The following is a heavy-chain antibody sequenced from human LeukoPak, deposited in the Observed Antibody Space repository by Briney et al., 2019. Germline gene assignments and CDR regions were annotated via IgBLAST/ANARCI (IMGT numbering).Heavy chain of an antibody. CDR2: IRYDGSNK. CDR3: AKGRPRIAAAGIFDY. CDR1: GFTFSSYG. J-gene: IGHJ4*02. Sequence: GGSLRLSCAASGFTFSSYGMHWVRQAPGKGLEWVAFIRYDGSNKYYADSVKGRFTISRDNSKNTLYLQMNSLRAEDTAVYYCAKGRPRIAAAGIFDYWGQGTLVTVSS. V-gene: IGHV3-30*02. D-gene: IGHD6-13*01.